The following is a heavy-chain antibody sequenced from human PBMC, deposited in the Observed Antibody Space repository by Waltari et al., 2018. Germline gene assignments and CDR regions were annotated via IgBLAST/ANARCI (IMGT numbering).Heavy chain of an antibody. J-gene: IGHJ6*02. CDR3: VKEAAGYDSLIANGLDV. V-gene: IGHV3-43D*04. CDR1: GFTFDDFA. Sequence: EVQLEESGGGVVQPGGSLRLSCAASGFTFDDFASHLVRQAPGKGLEWVSLITWDGRSTYYADSVKGRFAISRDNGKDFLYLQMNSLRPEDTALYYCVKEAAGYDSLIANGLDVWGQGTTVTVSS. D-gene: IGHD3-9*01. CDR2: ITWDGRST.